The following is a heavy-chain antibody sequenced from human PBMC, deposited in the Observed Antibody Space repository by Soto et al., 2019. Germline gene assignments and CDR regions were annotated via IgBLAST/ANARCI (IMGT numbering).Heavy chain of an antibody. Sequence: QVQPVQSGAEVKKPGASVKVSCKASGYTFTSYAMHWVRQAPGQRLEWMEWINAGNGNTKYSQKFQGRVTITRDTSASTAYMELSSLRSEDTAVYYCARGDGYYYFDYWGQGTLVTVSS. V-gene: IGHV1-3*01. CDR1: GYTFTSYA. CDR3: ARGDGYYYFDY. D-gene: IGHD3-22*01. CDR2: INAGNGNT. J-gene: IGHJ4*02.